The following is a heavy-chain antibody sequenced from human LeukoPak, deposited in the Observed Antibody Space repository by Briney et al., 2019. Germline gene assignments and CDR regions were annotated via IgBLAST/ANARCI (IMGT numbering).Heavy chain of an antibody. CDR2: IIPIFGTA. CDR1: GGTFSSYA. V-gene: IGHV1-69*13. J-gene: IGHJ3*02. CDR3: ARSIVVVPAAIVDAFDI. D-gene: IGHD2-2*01. Sequence: ASVKVSCKASGGTFSSYAISWVRQAPGQGLEWMGGIIPIFGTANYAQKFQGRVTITADESTSTAYMELSSLRSEDTAVYYCARSIVVVPAAIVDAFDIWGQGTMVTVSS.